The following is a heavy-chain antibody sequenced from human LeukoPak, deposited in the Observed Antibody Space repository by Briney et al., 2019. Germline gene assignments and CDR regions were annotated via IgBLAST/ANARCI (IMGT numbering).Heavy chain of an antibody. CDR3: ASPGYSSGWYPYNAGQLDY. CDR1: GGSISSSNW. V-gene: IGHV4-4*02. CDR2: IYHSGST. Sequence: SETLSLTCAVSGGSISSSNWWSWVRPPPGKGLEWIGEIYHSGSTNYNPSLKSRVTISVDKSKNQFSLKLSSVTAADTAVYYCASPGYSSGWYPYNAGQLDYWGQGTLVTVSS. J-gene: IGHJ4*02. D-gene: IGHD6-19*01.